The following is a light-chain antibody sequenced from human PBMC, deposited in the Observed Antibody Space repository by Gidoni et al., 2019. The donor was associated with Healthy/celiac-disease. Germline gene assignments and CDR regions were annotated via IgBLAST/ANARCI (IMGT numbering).Light chain of an antibody. CDR2: AAS. Sequence: DIQMTQYPSSLSASVGDRVTITCRASQGISNYVAWYQQKPGKVPKLLIYAASTLQSGVPSRFSGSGSGTDFTLTISSLQPEDVATYYCQKYNSAPPTFXPXTKVDIK. CDR1: QGISNY. J-gene: IGKJ3*01. CDR3: QKYNSAPPT. V-gene: IGKV1-27*01.